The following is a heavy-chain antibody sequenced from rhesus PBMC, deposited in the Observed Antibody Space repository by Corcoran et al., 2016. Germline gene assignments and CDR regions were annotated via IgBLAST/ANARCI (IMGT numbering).Heavy chain of an antibody. V-gene: IGHV4-169*01. J-gene: IGHJ4*01. Sequence: QLQLQESGPGLVKPSETLSVTCAVSGGSISSSYRSWIRQAPGKGLVWIGYIYGSGSSTNYNPSLKSRVTLSVDTSKNQFSLKLSSVTAADTAVYYCVRGATGTTFDYWGQGVLVTVSS. D-gene: IGHD1-26*01. CDR1: GGSISSSY. CDR3: VRGATGTTFDY. CDR2: IYGSGSST.